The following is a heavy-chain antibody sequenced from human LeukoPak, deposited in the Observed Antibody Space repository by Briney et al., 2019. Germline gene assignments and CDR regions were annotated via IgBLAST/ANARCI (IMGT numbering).Heavy chain of an antibody. V-gene: IGHV3-23*01. CDR1: GFTFNNYA. D-gene: IGHD5-18*01. Sequence: PGGSLRLSYAASGFTFNNYAMTWARQAPGKGLEWVSTISDSISGGSTYYADSVKGRFTISRDNSKNTLYLQMNILRAEDTAVYYCAKDRTGYSYGYFLSPWGQGTLVTVSS. J-gene: IGHJ5*02. CDR2: ISDSISGGST. CDR3: AKDRTGYSYGYFLSP.